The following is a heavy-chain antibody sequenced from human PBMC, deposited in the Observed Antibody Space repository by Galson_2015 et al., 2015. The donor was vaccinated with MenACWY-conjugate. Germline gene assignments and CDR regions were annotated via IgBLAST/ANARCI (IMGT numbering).Heavy chain of an antibody. CDR2: IYYSGST. D-gene: IGHD2-2*01. V-gene: IGHV4-39*01. J-gene: IGHJ4*02. CDR3: ASLGYCSTTSCYAFDD. CDR1: GGSVSSSSYY. Sequence: ETLSLTCTVSGGSVSSSSYYWGWIRQPPGKGLEWIGSIYYSGSTNYNPSLKSRVTISVDTSKNRFSLKLSSVTAADTAVYYCASLGYCSTTSCYAFDDWGQGTLVTVSS.